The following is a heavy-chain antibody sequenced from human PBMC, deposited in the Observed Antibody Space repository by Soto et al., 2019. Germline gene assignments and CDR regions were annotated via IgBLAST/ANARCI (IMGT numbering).Heavy chain of an antibody. CDR1: GVSIMSYY. Sequence: SETLSLTCTVSGVSIMSYYWSWIRQPPGKGLEWIGYIYSSGTTNYNPSVKSRVTISVDTSKNQFSLKLSSVTAADTAVYYCARGSGWYSYWGQGTLVPVSS. V-gene: IGHV4-4*08. J-gene: IGHJ1*01. CDR2: IYSSGTT. CDR3: ARGSGWYSY. D-gene: IGHD6-19*01.